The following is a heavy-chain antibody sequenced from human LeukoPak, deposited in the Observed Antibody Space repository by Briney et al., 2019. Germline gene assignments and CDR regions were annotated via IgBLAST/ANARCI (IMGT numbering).Heavy chain of an antibody. D-gene: IGHD5-18*01. CDR3: AGGYSYGFVDDYYYGMDV. CDR1: GFTFSSYA. Sequence: GGSLRLSCAASGFTFSSYAMSWVRQAPGKGLEWVSAISGSGGSTYYADSVKGRFTISRDNSKNTLYLQMNSLRAEDTAVYYYAGGYSYGFVDDYYYGMDVWGQGTTVTVSS. V-gene: IGHV3-23*01. CDR2: ISGSGGST. J-gene: IGHJ6*02.